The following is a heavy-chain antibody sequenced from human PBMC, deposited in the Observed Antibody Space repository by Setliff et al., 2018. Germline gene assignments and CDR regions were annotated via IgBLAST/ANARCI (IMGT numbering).Heavy chain of an antibody. CDR3: AADYYDSSGYGY. J-gene: IGHJ4*02. Sequence: ASVKVSCKASGYTFTGYYMHWVRQAPGQGLEWMGGFDPEDGETIYAQKFQGRVTMTEDTSTDTAYMELSSLRSEDTAVYYCAADYYDSSGYGYWGQGTLVTVSS. CDR1: GYTFTGYY. CDR2: FDPEDGET. V-gene: IGHV1-24*01. D-gene: IGHD3-22*01.